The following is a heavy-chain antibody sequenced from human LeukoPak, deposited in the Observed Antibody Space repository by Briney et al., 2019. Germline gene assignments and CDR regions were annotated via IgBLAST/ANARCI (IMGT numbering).Heavy chain of an antibody. D-gene: IGHD2-15*01. CDR3: VREFCSGGTCYNDY. CDR2: ISSSGTII. J-gene: IGHJ4*02. Sequence: GGSLRLSCEASGFTFSDYYMKWIRQASGEGLEWVSHISSSGTIIYYRDSVKGRFTISRDNAKNSLFLQMNSLRAEDTAVYYCVREFCSGGTCYNDYWGQGTVVTVSS. CDR1: GFTFSDYY. V-gene: IGHV3-11*04.